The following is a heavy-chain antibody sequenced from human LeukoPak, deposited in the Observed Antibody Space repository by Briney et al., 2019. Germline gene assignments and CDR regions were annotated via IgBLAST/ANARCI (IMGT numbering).Heavy chain of an antibody. D-gene: IGHD4-11*01. J-gene: IGHJ4*02. Sequence: SLTLSCAASGFTFSDYYMNWIRQAPPQGLELISYISSSSIHTNYADSVKGRFTISRDNAKNSLYLQMNSLRAEDTAVYYCTRMTTNDYWGQGTLVTVSS. CDR3: TRMTTNDY. V-gene: IGHV3-11*03. CDR1: GFTFSDYY. CDR2: ISSSSIHT.